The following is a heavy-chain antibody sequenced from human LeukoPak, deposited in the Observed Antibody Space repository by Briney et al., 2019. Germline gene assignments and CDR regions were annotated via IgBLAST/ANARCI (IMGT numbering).Heavy chain of an antibody. CDR2: IIPIFGTA. CDR3: ARVKVKGGYYSYYFDY. Sequence: SVKVSCKASGGTFSSYAISWVRQAPGQGLEWMGGIIPIFGTANYAQKFQGRVTITADGSASTAYMELSSLRSEDTAVYYCARVKVKGGYYSYYFDYWGQGTLVTVSS. V-gene: IGHV1-69*13. D-gene: IGHD3-10*01. CDR1: GGTFSSYA. J-gene: IGHJ4*02.